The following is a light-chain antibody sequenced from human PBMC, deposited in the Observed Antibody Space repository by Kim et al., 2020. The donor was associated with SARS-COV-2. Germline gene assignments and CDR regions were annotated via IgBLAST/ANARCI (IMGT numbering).Light chain of an antibody. J-gene: IGLJ2*01. CDR1: SSNIGSNT. CDR2: SNN. CDR3: AAWDDSLNGSVV. Sequence: ELTQPPSASGTPGQRVTISCSGSSSNIGSNTVNWYQQLPGTAPKLLIYSNNQRPSGVPDRFSGSKSGTSASLAISGLQSEDEADYYCAAWDDSLNGSVVFGGGTQLTV. V-gene: IGLV1-44*01.